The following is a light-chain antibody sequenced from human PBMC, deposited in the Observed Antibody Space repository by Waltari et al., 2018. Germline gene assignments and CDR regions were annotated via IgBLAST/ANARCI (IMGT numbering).Light chain of an antibody. CDR3: GSFISSTTGI. Sequence: QSALTQPDSVSGSPGQSITISCTGTSSDAGGYNYVSLYQQYPGKAPKVIIYDAINRPSGVSNRFSGSKSGNSASLTISGLQAEDEADYYCGSFISSTTGIFGGGTRLTVL. J-gene: IGLJ2*01. V-gene: IGLV2-14*03. CDR2: DAI. CDR1: SSDAGGYNY.